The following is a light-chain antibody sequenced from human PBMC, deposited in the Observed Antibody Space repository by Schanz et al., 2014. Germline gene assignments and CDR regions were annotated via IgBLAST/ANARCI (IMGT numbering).Light chain of an antibody. CDR1: QSVSSN. V-gene: IGKV3-15*01. CDR3: QQYYDTTPHT. J-gene: IGKJ4*01. Sequence: EIVMTQSPATLSVSPGERATLSCRASQSVSSNLAWYQQKPGQAPRLLIYGASTRATGIPARFSGSGSGTEFTLTISSLQAEDVAVYYCQQYYDTTPHTFGGGTKVEIK. CDR2: GAS.